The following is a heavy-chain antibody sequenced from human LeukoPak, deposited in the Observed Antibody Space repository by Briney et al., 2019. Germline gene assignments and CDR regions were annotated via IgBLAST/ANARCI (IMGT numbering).Heavy chain of an antibody. Sequence: GGSLRLSCTASGFAFDEHGMSWVRQAPGKGLEWVGRIKSKTDGGTTDYAAPVKGRFTISRDDLKNTLYLQMNSLKTEDTAVYYCTTRFPLPWGQGTLVTVSS. D-gene: IGHD3-3*01. CDR1: GFAFDEHG. CDR2: IKSKTDGGTT. J-gene: IGHJ5*02. V-gene: IGHV3-15*01. CDR3: TTRFPLP.